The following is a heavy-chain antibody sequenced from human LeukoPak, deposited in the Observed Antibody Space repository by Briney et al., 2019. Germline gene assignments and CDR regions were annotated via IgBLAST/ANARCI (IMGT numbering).Heavy chain of an antibody. J-gene: IGHJ6*03. Sequence: PGGSLRLSCAASGFTFSSYSMNWVRQAPGKGLEWVANIKQDGSEKYYVDSVKGRFTISRDNAKNSLYPQMNSLRAEDTAVYYCARDRVFWNGYLRDYYYYIDVWGKGTTVTVSS. CDR2: IKQDGSEK. CDR3: ARDRVFWNGYLRDYYYYIDV. D-gene: IGHD3-3*01. CDR1: GFTFSSYS. V-gene: IGHV3-7*01.